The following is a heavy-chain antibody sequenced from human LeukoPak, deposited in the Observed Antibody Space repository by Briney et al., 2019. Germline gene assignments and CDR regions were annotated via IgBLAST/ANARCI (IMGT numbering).Heavy chain of an antibody. Sequence: ASVQVSCKASGYTFTSYDINWVRQATGQGLEWMGWMNPNSGNTGYAQKFQGRVTMTRNTSISTAYMELSSLRSEDTAVYYCARGEYQLLGDNWFDPWGQGTLVTVSS. CDR2: MNPNSGNT. J-gene: IGHJ5*02. D-gene: IGHD2-2*01. CDR3: ARGEYQLLGDNWFDP. V-gene: IGHV1-8*01. CDR1: GYTFTSYD.